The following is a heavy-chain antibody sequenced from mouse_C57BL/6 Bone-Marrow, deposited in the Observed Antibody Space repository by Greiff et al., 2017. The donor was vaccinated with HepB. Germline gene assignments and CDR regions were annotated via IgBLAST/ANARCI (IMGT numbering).Heavy chain of an antibody. D-gene: IGHD2-4*01. V-gene: IGHV1-55*01. CDR2: IYPGSGST. Sequence: VQLQQPGAELVKPGASVKMSCKASGYTFTSYWITWVKQRPGQGLEWIGDIYPGSGSTNYNEKFKSKATLTVDTSSSTAYMQLSSLTSEDSAVYYCARTYYDCDYFDYWGQGTTLTVSS. CDR3: ARTYYDCDYFDY. CDR1: GYTFTSYW. J-gene: IGHJ2*01.